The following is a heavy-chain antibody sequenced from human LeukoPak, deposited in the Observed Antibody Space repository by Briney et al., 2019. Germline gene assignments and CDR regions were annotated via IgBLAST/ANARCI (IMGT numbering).Heavy chain of an antibody. J-gene: IGHJ4*02. CDR1: GFTFSSFA. CDR2: ISYDGSYK. CDR3: ARGDWDYGSGNFGY. Sequence: PGGSLRLSCAASGFTFSSFAVHWVRQAPGKGLEWVAVISYDGSYKYYADSVKGRFIISRDNSKNTLYLEMNRLRSEDTAVYYCARGDWDYGSGNFGYWGQGTLVTVSS. D-gene: IGHD3-10*01. V-gene: IGHV3-30*04.